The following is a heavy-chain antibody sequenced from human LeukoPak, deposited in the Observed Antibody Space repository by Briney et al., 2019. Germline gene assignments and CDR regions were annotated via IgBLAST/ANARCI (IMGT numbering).Heavy chain of an antibody. CDR1: GGSFSGYY. V-gene: IGHV4-34*01. D-gene: IGHD2-2*01. CDR2: INHSGST. J-gene: IGHJ5*02. CDR3: ARGVVPASVVGKWFDP. Sequence: PSETLSLTCAVYGGSFSGYYWSWIRQPPGKGLEWIGEINHSGSTNYNPSLKSRVTISVDTSKNQFSLKLSSVTAADTAVYYCARGVVPASVVGKWFDPWGQGTLVTVSS.